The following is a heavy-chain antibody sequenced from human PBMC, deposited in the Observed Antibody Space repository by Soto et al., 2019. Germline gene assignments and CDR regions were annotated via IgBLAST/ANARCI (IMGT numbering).Heavy chain of an antibody. J-gene: IGHJ5*02. CDR1: GFSFFSYA. CDR2: ISGSGGHT. CDR3: AKIEMGWFAH. Sequence: EVQLLESGGHVVQPGESLRLSCTGSGFSFFSYAMSWVRQAPGKGLEWVSTISGSGGHTYYADSVKGRFVVSRDNDKNTVYLHMSSLTGEDTAVSFCAKIEMGWFAHWGQGTQVTISS. V-gene: IGHV3-23*01. D-gene: IGHD2-8*01.